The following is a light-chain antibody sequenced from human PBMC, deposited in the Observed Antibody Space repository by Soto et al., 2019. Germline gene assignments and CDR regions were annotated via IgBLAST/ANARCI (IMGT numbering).Light chain of an antibody. Sequence: QSVLTQPPSASGTPGQRVTISCSGSSSNIGTNTVSWYQHLPGTAPKLLIYNNNQRPLGVPDRFSGSKSGTSASLAISGLQSEDEADYYCAAWDDSLSGHFVFGTGTKVTVL. CDR1: SSNIGTNT. CDR3: AAWDDSLSGHFV. CDR2: NNN. J-gene: IGLJ1*01. V-gene: IGLV1-44*01.